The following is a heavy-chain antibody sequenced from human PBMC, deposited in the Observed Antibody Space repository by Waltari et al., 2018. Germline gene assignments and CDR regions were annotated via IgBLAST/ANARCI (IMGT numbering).Heavy chain of an antibody. CDR2: IYYSGST. D-gene: IGHD6-19*01. V-gene: IGHV4-39*07. CDR1: GGSISSSSYY. CDR3: ARSRWQWLARSRYAFDI. J-gene: IGHJ3*02. Sequence: QLQLQESGPGLVKPSETLSLTCTVSGGSISSSSYYWGWIRQPPGKGLEWIGSIYYSGSTYYNPSLKSRVTISVDTSKNQFSLKRSSVTAADTAVYYCARSRWQWLARSRYAFDIWGQWTMVTVSS.